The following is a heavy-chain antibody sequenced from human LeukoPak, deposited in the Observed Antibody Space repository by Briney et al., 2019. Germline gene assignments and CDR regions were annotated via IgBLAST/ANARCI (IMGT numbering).Heavy chain of an antibody. J-gene: IGHJ4*02. D-gene: IGHD2-2*01. CDR3: ARGGTSGYSSTRHFWGGNYYFDY. CDR1: GFTLDDYW. V-gene: IGHV3-7*01. CDR2: INQDGSEK. Sequence: PGGSLRLPCGPSGFTLDDYWMSWVRQAPGQGREGVANINQDGSEKHYLDSAKGRCPISRDNARNSLYLQVHSLRAEDTAVYYCARGGTSGYSSTRHFWGGNYYFDYWGQGSLVTVSS.